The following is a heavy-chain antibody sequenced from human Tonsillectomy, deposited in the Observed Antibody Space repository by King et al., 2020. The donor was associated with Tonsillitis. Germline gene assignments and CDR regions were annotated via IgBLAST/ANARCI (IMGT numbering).Heavy chain of an antibody. CDR2: IRGSGGST. V-gene: IGHV3-23*04. CDR3: AKISRYCSGGSCYPAS. J-gene: IGHJ5*02. D-gene: IGHD2-15*01. CDR1: GFTFSSYA. Sequence: VQLVESGGGLVQPGGSLRLSCASSGFTFSSYAMSWVRQAPGKGVDWVSAIRGSGGSTYYADSVKGRFTISRDNSKNTLYLKMNSLRAEDTAVYYCAKISRYCSGGSCYPASWGQGTLVTVSS.